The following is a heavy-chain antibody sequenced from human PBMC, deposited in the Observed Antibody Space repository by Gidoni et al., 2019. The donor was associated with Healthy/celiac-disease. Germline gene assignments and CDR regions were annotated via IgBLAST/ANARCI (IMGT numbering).Heavy chain of an antibody. CDR3: ARDRVALHGNWYFDL. V-gene: IGHV3-7*01. CDR1: GFTFSSYW. J-gene: IGHJ2*01. CDR2: IKQDGSEK. D-gene: IGHD4-17*01. Sequence: EVQLVESGGGLVQPGGSLRLSCAASGFTFSSYWMSWVRQAPGKGLEWVANIKQDGSEKYYVDSVKGRFTISRDNAKNSLYLQMNSLRAEDTAVYYCARDRVALHGNWYFDLWGRGTLVTVSS.